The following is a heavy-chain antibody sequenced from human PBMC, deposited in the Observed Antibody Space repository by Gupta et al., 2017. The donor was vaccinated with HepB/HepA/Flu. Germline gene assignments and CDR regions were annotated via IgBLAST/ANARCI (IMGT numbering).Heavy chain of an antibody. CDR1: GGSFSGYY. Sequence: QVQLQQWGAGLLKPSETLSLTCAVYGGSFSGYYWSWIRQPPGKGLEWIGEINHSGSTNYNTSLKRRVTISVDTSKNQFSRKLSSVTAAETAVYDCATGLIQDGSGGRCYGLDYWGQGTRVTVSA. D-gene: IGHD2-15*01. J-gene: IGHJ4*02. V-gene: IGHV4-34*01. CDR2: INHSGST. CDR3: ATGLIQDGSGGRCYGLDY.